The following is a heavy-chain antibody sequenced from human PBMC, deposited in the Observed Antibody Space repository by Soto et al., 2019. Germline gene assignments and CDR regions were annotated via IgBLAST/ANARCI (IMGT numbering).Heavy chain of an antibody. Sequence: EVQLVESGGGLVQPGGSLRLSCAASGLTVSSNYMSWVRQAPGKGLEWVALIYNDGNTYYADSVKGRLTISTDSPKNTLYLLMNSLRAEDTALYYCMRGPIHLGRHDSGRSAYWGQGTLVTVSS. CDR1: GLTVSSNY. CDR3: MRGPIHLGRHDSGRSAY. J-gene: IGHJ4*02. CDR2: IYNDGNT. D-gene: IGHD6-19*01. V-gene: IGHV3-66*01.